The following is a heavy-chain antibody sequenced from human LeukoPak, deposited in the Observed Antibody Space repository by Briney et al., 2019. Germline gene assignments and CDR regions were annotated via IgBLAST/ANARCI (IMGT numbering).Heavy chain of an antibody. CDR3: ARDQSSGWSPRLLDY. CDR2: ISSSSSYI. Sequence: PGGSLRLSCAASGFTFSSYSMNWVRQAPGKGLEWVSSISSSSSYIYYADSVKGRFTISRDNAKNSLYLQMNSLRAEDTAVYYCARDQSSGWSPRLLDYWGQGTLVTVSS. V-gene: IGHV3-21*01. D-gene: IGHD6-19*01. J-gene: IGHJ4*02. CDR1: GFTFSSYS.